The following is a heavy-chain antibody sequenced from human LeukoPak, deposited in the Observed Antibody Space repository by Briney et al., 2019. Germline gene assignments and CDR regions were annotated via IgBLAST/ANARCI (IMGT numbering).Heavy chain of an antibody. CDR1: GFTFSSFW. J-gene: IGHJ3*02. CDR3: ARGSPGIAAANDAFDI. Sequence: GGSLRLSCAASGFTFSSFWMHWVRQAPGKGLVWVSRINSVGSSTSYADSVKGRFTISRDNAKNSLYLQMNSLRAEDTALYYCARGSPGIAAANDAFDIWGQGTMVTVSS. D-gene: IGHD6-13*01. V-gene: IGHV3-74*01. CDR2: INSVGSST.